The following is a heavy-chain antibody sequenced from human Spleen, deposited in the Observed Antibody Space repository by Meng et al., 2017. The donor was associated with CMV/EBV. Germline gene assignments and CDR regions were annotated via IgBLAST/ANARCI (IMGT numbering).Heavy chain of an antibody. CDR3: ASVFWVMPAASGHVQH. V-gene: IGHV1-2*02. Sequence: ASVKVSCKASGYTFTGYYMHWVRQAPGQGLEWMGWINPNSGATNYAQKFQGRVTMTRDTSISTAYMELSRLRSDDTAIYYCASVFWVMPAASGHVQHWGQGTLLTVSS. J-gene: IGHJ1*01. CDR2: INPNSGAT. CDR1: GYTFTGYY. D-gene: IGHD2-2*01.